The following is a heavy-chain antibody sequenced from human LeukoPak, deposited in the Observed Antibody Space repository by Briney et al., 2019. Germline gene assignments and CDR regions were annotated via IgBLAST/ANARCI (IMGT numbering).Heavy chain of an antibody. CDR1: GGSISSGVYY. CDR2: IYYSGST. CDR3: ARGKSYYGSGSYYPNWFDP. V-gene: IGHV4-30-4*08. D-gene: IGHD3-10*01. J-gene: IGHJ5*02. Sequence: SETLSLTCTVSGGSISSGVYYWSWIRQHPGKGLEWIGYIYYSGSTYYNPSLKSRVTISVDTSKNQFSLKLSSVTAADTAVYYCARGKSYYGSGSYYPNWFDPWGQGTLVTVSS.